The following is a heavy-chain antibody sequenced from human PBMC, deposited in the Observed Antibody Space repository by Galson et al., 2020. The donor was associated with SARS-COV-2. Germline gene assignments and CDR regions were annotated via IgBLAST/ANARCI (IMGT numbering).Heavy chain of an antibody. CDR3: AHWTTVTLFDY. J-gene: IGHJ4*02. CDR2: IDWDGDK. V-gene: IGHV2-70*12. D-gene: IGHD4-17*01. CDR1: GFSLSTSGMC. Sequence: SAAKLVKPTQTLTLTCTFSGFSLSTSGMCVSWIRQPPGKALEWLARIDWDGDKHYSPSLKSRPTITKDTSKNQVVLTMTNMDPVDTATYYCAHWTTVTLFDYWGQGTRVSVSS.